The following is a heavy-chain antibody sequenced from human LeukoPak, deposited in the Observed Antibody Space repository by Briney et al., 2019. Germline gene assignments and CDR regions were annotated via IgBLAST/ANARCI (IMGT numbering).Heavy chain of an antibody. V-gene: IGHV3-53*01. CDR1: GFSVSSTY. CDR3: ARLSGRVVCSAGSCYIDS. J-gene: IGHJ4*02. CDR2: IYRDGST. D-gene: IGHD2-15*01. Sequence: GGSLRLSCAASGFSVSSTYMNWVRQAPGKGLEWVSIIYRDGSTYYADYVKGRFTISRDNSKNTLYLQMNSLRVEDTAMYYCARLSGRVVCSAGSCYIDSWGQGTLVTVSS.